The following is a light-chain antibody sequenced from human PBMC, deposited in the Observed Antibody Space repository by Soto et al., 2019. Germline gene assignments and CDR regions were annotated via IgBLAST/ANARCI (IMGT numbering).Light chain of an antibody. J-gene: IGKJ2*01. CDR1: QGITSY. V-gene: IGKV1-9*01. Sequence: DIQLTQSPSFLSASVGDRVTITCRASQGITSYLAWYRQKPGKAPELLIYAASTLQTGVPSRFSGSGSGTQFTLTISSLQPEEFATYYCQQLQSYPLTFGQGTKLEIK. CDR3: QQLQSYPLT. CDR2: AAS.